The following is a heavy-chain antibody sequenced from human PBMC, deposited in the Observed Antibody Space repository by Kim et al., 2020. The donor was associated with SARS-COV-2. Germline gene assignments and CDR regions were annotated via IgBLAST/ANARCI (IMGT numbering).Heavy chain of an antibody. V-gene: IGHV4-39*01. CDR2: VYFSGGT. D-gene: IGHD1-1*01. Sequence: SETLSLTCTVSGASITSTNFYGGWIRQPPGKGLEWIGDVYFSGGTYYNPSLTGSVTISVDTSKNQVSLKLNSVTAADSAIYYCARHRERGSFSAGAFDIWGQGTMVTVSS. CDR3: ARHRERGSFSAGAFDI. J-gene: IGHJ3*02. CDR1: GASITSTNFY.